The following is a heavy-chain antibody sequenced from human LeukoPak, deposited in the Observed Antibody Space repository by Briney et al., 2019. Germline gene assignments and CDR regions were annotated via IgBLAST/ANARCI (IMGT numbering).Heavy chain of an antibody. CDR1: GFTFSSYS. J-gene: IGHJ4*02. CDR3: ARDIVWLQMEY. D-gene: IGHD5-24*01. Sequence: PGGSLRLSCAASGFTFSSYSMNWVRQAPGKGLEWVPYISSSSSTIYYADSVKGRFTISRDNARNSLYLQMSSLRVDDTAVYYCARDIVWLQMEYWGQGTLVFVSS. V-gene: IGHV3-48*04. CDR2: ISSSSSTI.